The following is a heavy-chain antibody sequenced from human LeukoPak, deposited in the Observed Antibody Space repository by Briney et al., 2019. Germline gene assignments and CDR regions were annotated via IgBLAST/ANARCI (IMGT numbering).Heavy chain of an antibody. J-gene: IGHJ4*02. CDR1: GYTFTTYS. CDR2: ISTYNGNT. V-gene: IGHV1-18*01. Sequence: ASVKVSCKASGYTFTTYSISCVRQAPGQGLEWMGWISTYNGNTKYPQKLQDRVIMTTDTSTSTAYMELRSLTSDDTAGYYCARDPELRLFDYWGQGTLVTVSS. CDR3: ARDPELRLFDY. D-gene: IGHD1-26*01.